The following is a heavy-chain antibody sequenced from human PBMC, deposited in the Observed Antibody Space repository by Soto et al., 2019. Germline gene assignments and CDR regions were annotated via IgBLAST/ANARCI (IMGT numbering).Heavy chain of an antibody. CDR3: ARDNDYGAFDP. J-gene: IGHJ5*02. V-gene: IGHV3-74*01. CDR1: GFTFSRDW. Sequence: EVQLVQSGGVLVQPGGSLRLSCAASGFTFSRDWMHWVRQAPGKGPVWVSRINTDGSSSSDADFVKGRFTISRDNAKNTLYLQMKSLRVEDTAVYYCARDNDYGAFDPWGQGALVIVSP. D-gene: IGHD4-17*01. CDR2: INTDGSSS.